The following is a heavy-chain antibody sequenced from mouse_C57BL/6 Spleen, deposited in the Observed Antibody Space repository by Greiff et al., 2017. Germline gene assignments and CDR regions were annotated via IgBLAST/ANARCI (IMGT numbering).Heavy chain of an antibody. CDR1: GFTFTDYY. CDR2: IRNKANGYTT. Sequence: EVKVVESGGGLVQPGGSLSLSCAASGFTFTDYYMSWVRQPPGKALEWLGFIRNKANGYTTEYSASVKGRFTISRDNSQSILYLQMNALRAEDSATYYCARGGDWCAYRGEGALVTVSA. V-gene: IGHV7-3*01. CDR3: ARGGDWCAY. J-gene: IGHJ3*01.